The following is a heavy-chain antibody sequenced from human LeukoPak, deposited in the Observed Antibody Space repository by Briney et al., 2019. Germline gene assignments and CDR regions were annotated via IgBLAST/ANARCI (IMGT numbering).Heavy chain of an antibody. CDR3: AKTNDYGGNWWTFG. CDR2: IRYDGSSK. V-gene: IGHV3-30*02. D-gene: IGHD4-23*01. J-gene: IGHJ4*02. Sequence: PGGSLRLSCAASGFTFSSYAMHWVRQAPGKGLEWVAFIRYDGSSKYYADSVKGRFTISRDNSKNTLYLQMNSLRAEDTAVYYCAKTNDYGGNWWTFGRGQGTLVTVSS. CDR1: GFTFSSYA.